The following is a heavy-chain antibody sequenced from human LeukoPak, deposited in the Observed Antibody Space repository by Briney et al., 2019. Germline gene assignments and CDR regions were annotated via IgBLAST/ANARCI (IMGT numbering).Heavy chain of an antibody. D-gene: IGHD1-1*01. J-gene: IGHJ3*02. CDR2: IYYSGST. Sequence: SETLSLTCTVSGGSISSYYWSWIRQPPGKGLEWIGYIYYSGSTNYNPSLKSRVTISVDTSKNQFSLRLSSVTAADTAVYYCARDNDAAFDIWGQGTMVTVSS. V-gene: IGHV4-59*01. CDR3: ARDNDAAFDI. CDR1: GGSISSYY.